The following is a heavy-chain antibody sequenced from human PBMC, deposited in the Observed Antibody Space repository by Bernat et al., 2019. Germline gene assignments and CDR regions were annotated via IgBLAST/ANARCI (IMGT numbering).Heavy chain of an antibody. J-gene: IGHJ4*02. CDR2: ISYDGNNI. V-gene: IGHV3-30*18. D-gene: IGHD1-26*01. CDR1: GFTFSSYG. CDR3: AKDIGGGRWELGNYFDY. Sequence: QVQLVESGGGVVQPGRSLRLSCAASGFTFSSYGMHWVRQAPGKGLEWVAVISYDGNNIYYADSVKGRFTISRDNSKNTLYLQMNSLRAEDTALYYCAKDIGGGRWELGNYFDYWGQGTLVTVSS.